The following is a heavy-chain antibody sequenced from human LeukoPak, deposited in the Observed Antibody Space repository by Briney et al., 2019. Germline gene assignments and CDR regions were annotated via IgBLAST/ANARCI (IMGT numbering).Heavy chain of an antibody. CDR3: ARDSGALATGFYYYFDY. D-gene: IGHD1-1*01. CDR2: TYYKYKWYN. CDR1: GDSVSSNSAA. Sequence: SQTLSLTCAISGDSVSSNSAAWNWIRQSPSRGLEWLGRTYYKYKWYNDYAVSVKSRITINPDTSKNQFSLQLNSLTPEDTAVYYCARDSGALATGFYYYFDYWGQGTLVTVSS. V-gene: IGHV6-1*01. J-gene: IGHJ4*02.